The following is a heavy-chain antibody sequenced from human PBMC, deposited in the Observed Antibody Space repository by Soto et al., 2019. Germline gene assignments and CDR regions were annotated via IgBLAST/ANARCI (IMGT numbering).Heavy chain of an antibody. CDR3: ARDPNIVATMGSIYYYCGMDV. D-gene: IGHD5-12*01. V-gene: IGHV3-7*01. CDR1: GFTFSSYW. Sequence: PGGSLRLSCAASGFTFSSYWMSWVRQAPGKGLEWVANIKQDGSEKYYVDSVKGRFTISRDNAKNSLYLQMNSLRAEDTAVYYCARDPNIVATMGSIYYYCGMDVWGQGTTVTVSS. CDR2: IKQDGSEK. J-gene: IGHJ6*02.